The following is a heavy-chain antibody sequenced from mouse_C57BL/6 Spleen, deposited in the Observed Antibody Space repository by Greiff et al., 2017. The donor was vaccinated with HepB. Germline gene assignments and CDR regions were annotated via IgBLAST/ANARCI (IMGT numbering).Heavy chain of an antibody. CDR1: GYTFTSYW. D-gene: IGHD3-2*01. CDR3: ARHGKTAHYAMDY. V-gene: IGHV1-64*01. CDR2: IHPNSGST. Sequence: QVQLQQPGAELVKPGASVKLSCEASGYTFTSYWMHWVKQRPGQGLEWIGMIHPNSGSTNYNEKFKSKATLTVDKSSSTAYMQLSSLTSEDSAVYYCARHGKTAHYAMDYWGQGTSVTVSS. J-gene: IGHJ4*01.